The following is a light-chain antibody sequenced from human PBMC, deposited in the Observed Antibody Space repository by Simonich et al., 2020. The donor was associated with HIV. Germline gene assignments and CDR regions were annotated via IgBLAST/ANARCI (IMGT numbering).Light chain of an antibody. V-gene: IGKV3-15*01. CDR1: QSVSSN. CDR2: GAS. CDR3: QQYNKWPT. Sequence: ELVMTQSPVTLSVSPGERAPLSCRASQSVSSNLVWYQQKAGQAPRRLIPGASTRATGIPGRFSGSGSGTEFTLTISSMQSEDFAVYYCQQYNKWPTFGGGTKVEIK. J-gene: IGKJ4*01.